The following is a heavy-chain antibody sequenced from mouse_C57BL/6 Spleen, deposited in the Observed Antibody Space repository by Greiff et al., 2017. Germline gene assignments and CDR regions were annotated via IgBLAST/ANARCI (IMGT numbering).Heavy chain of an antibody. D-gene: IGHD1-1*01. CDR2: IHYDGSST. Sequence: EVKLLESEGGLVQPGSSMKLSCTASGFTFSDYYMAWVRQVPEKGLEWVANIHYDGSSTYYLDSLKSRFIISRDNAKNILYLQMSSLKSEDTSTYYWARESDYGPYAMDYWGQGTSVTASS. V-gene: IGHV5-16*01. CDR3: ARESDYGPYAMDY. J-gene: IGHJ4*01. CDR1: GFTFSDYY.